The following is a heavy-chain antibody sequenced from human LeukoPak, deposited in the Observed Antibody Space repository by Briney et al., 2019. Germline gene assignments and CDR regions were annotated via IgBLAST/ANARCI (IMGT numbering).Heavy chain of an antibody. CDR3: ASLVVVTGYFDY. J-gene: IGHJ4*02. Sequence: SETLSLTCTVSGGSVSSYYWSWIRQPPGKGLEWIGYIYYSGRVNYNPSLKSRVTISVDTSKNQFSLKLSSVTAADTAVYHCASLVVVTGYFDYWGQGTLATVSS. V-gene: IGHV4-59*08. CDR1: GGSVSSYY. CDR2: IYYSGRV. D-gene: IGHD2-21*02.